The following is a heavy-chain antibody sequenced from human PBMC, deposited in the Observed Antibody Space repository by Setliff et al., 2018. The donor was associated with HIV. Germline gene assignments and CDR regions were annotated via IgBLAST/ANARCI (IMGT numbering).Heavy chain of an antibody. Sequence: ASVKVSCKASGYSFINYGISWVRQAPGQGLEWMGWISAYTGHTDYASRLLGRVTLTTDTSTSTAYMELRSLSSDDTAVYFCARARLQGIVTAVGPRDNCLDPWGQGTRGTVS. J-gene: IGHJ5*02. CDR2: ISAYTGHT. CDR1: GYSFINYG. V-gene: IGHV1-18*01. CDR3: ARARLQGIVTAVGPRDNCLDP. D-gene: IGHD3-9*01.